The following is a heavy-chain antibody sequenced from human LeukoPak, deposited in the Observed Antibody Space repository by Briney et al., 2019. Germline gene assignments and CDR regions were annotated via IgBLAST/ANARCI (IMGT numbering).Heavy chain of an antibody. CDR3: ARYVMGSGWGHYFDS. J-gene: IGHJ4*02. D-gene: IGHD6-19*01. CDR1: GASISSGTYS. Sequence: SETLSLTCTVSGASISSGTYSWGWIRQPPGKGLQWIATIYYSGSTYYTPSLKSRVTISEDTSKNQISLKLTSVTASDTGVYYCARYVMGSGWGHYFDSWGRGTPVLVSS. V-gene: IGHV4-39*01. CDR2: IYYSGST.